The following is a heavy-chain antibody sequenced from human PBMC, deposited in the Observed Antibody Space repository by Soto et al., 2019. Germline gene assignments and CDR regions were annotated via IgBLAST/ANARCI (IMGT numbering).Heavy chain of an antibody. J-gene: IGHJ4*02. CDR2: FDPEDGET. V-gene: IGHV1-24*01. D-gene: IGHD2-2*01. Sequence: ASVKVSCKVSGYTLTELSMHWVRQAPGKGLEWMGGFDPEDGETIYAQKFQGRVTMTEDTSTDTAYMELSSLRSEDTAVYYCATGGRGPYCISTSCPPHYWGQGTLVTSPQ. CDR3: ATGGRGPYCISTSCPPHY. CDR1: GYTLTELS.